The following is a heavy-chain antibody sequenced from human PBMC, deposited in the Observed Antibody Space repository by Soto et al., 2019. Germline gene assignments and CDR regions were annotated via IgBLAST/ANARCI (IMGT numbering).Heavy chain of an antibody. J-gene: IGHJ6*04. Sequence: EVHLLESGGGLVQPGGSLSLSCAASGFIFSRYAMTWVRQAPGKGLERVSAITGGGFSTYYTNSLKGSFTISSDNSKNDLYLQMLRLKAADTAVYFCAKGGVRRVQMHVWGAWTAVTVSS. V-gene: IGHV3-23*01. CDR2: ITGGGFST. CDR1: GFIFSRYA. D-gene: IGHD3-10*01. CDR3: AKGGVRRVQMHV.